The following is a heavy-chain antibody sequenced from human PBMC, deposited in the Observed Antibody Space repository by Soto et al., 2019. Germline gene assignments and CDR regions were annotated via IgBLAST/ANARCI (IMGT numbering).Heavy chain of an antibody. CDR3: SRLGRATRPEQAFDI. V-gene: IGHV3-49*03. Sequence: GGSLRLSCTASGFTFGDYAMSWFRQAPGKGLEWVGFIGSKAYGGTTEYAASVKGRFTISRDDSKSIAYLQMNSLRTEDTAVYYCSRLGRATRPEQAFDIWGRGTMVTVSS. J-gene: IGHJ3*02. CDR1: GFTFGDYA. D-gene: IGHD5-12*01. CDR2: IGSKAYGGTT.